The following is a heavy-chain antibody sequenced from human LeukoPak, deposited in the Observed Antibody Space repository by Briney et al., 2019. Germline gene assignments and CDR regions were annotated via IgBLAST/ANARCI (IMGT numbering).Heavy chain of an antibody. D-gene: IGHD6-13*01. V-gene: IGHV3-23*01. CDR3: AKDLPTAGGIGWYFDL. CDR1: GFTFSGYA. Sequence: PGGSLRLSCAASGFTFSGYAMSWVRQAPGKGLEWVSTITGSGGSTYYADSVKGRFTISRDNSKNTLYLQMSSLRAEDTALYYCAKDLPTAGGIGWYFDLWGRGTLVTVSS. J-gene: IGHJ2*01. CDR2: ITGSGGST.